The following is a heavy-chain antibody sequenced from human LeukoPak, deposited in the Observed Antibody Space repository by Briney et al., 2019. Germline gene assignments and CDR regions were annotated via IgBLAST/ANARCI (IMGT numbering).Heavy chain of an antibody. D-gene: IGHD2-2*01. V-gene: IGHV1-2*02. CDR2: INPNSGGI. Sequence: ASLKVSCKASGYTFTGYYMHWVRQAPGQGLEWMGWINPNSGGINYAQKFQGRVTLTRDTSISTAYMELSRLTSGDTAAYYCARDPKSQLLLDYWGQGTLVTVSS. J-gene: IGHJ4*02. CDR1: GYTFTGYY. CDR3: ARDPKSQLLLDY.